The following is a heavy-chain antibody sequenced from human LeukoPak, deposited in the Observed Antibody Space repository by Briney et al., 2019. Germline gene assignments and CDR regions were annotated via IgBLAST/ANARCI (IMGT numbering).Heavy chain of an antibody. CDR2: ISGSGGST. J-gene: IGHJ4*02. CDR1: GFSFSNYW. Sequence: GGSLRLSCAASGFSFSNYWMHWVRQAPGKGLEWVSAISGSGGSTYYADSVKGRFTISRDNSKNTLYLQMNSLRAEDTAVYYCARVGQEWDRFDYWGQGTLVTVSS. CDR3: ARVGQEWDRFDY. D-gene: IGHD1-26*01. V-gene: IGHV3-23*01.